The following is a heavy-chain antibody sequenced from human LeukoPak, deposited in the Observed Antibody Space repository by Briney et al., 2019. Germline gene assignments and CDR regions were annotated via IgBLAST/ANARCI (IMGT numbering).Heavy chain of an antibody. V-gene: IGHV3-33*01. CDR3: ARDLTQLALFDY. CDR1: GXTFSRYG. J-gene: IGHJ4*02. Sequence: GRSLRLSCVASGXTFSRYGMHWVRQAPGKGLERVAVIWYDGSNKYYADSVKGRFTLSRDNSKNTLFLQMNSLRPEDTAVYFCARDLTQLALFDYWGQGTLVTVSS. D-gene: IGHD6-13*01. CDR2: IWYDGSNK.